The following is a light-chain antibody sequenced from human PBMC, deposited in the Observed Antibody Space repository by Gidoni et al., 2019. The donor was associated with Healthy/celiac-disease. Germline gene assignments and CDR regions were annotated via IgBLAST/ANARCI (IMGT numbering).Light chain of an antibody. Sequence: DIQMTQSPSSLSASVGDRVTITCRASQRTSTYLSWYQQKPGKAPKLLIYAASSLQSGVPSRFSGGRSGTDFTLTISSLQPEDSATYYCQQSYSIPLTFGGGTKVEIK. CDR3: QQSYSIPLT. CDR2: AAS. V-gene: IGKV1-39*01. CDR1: QRTSTY. J-gene: IGKJ4*01.